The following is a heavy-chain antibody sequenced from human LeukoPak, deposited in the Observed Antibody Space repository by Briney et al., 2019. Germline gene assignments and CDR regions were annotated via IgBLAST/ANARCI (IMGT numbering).Heavy chain of an antibody. D-gene: IGHD2-21*01. V-gene: IGHV4-59*08. J-gene: IGHJ3*02. Sequence: PSETLSLTCTVSGGSISSYCWSWIRQPPGKGLEWIGYIYYSGSTNYNPSLKSRVTISVDTSKNQFSLKLSSVTAADTAVYYCARLDIVVVIAITDAFDIWGQGTMVTVSS. CDR2: IYYSGST. CDR1: GGSISSYC. CDR3: ARLDIVVVIAITDAFDI.